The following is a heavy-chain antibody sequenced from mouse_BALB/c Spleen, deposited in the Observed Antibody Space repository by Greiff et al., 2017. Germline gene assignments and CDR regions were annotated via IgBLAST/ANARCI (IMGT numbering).Heavy chain of an antibody. D-gene: IGHD6-1*01. CDR2: ISSGSSTI. V-gene: IGHV5-17*02. Sequence: EVMLVESGGGLVQPGGSRKLSCAASGFTFSSFGMHWVRQAPEKGLEWVAYISSGSSTIYYADTVKGRFTISRDNPKNTLFLQMTSLRSEDTAMYYCARSQYPDYYAMDYWGQGTSVTVSS. CDR1: GFTFSSFG. J-gene: IGHJ4*01. CDR3: ARSQYPDYYAMDY.